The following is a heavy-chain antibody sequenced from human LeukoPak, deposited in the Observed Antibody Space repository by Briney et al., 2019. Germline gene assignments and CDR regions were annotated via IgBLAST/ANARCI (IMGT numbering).Heavy chain of an antibody. Sequence: ASVKVSCKASGYTFTGYYMHWVRQAPGQSLGWMGWVTPNTGGTNYAQKFQGRVTMTRDTSISTAYMELSRLTSDDTVVYYCARDQIASPNWELDYWGQGTLVTVSS. CDR2: VTPNTGGT. D-gene: IGHD1-1*01. CDR1: GYTFTGYY. V-gene: IGHV1-2*02. J-gene: IGHJ4*02. CDR3: ARDQIASPNWELDY.